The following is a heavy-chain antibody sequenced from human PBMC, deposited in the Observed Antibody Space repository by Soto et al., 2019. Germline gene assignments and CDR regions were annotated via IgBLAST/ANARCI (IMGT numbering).Heavy chain of an antibody. J-gene: IGHJ4*02. D-gene: IGHD2-15*01. CDR3: ARENILYCSGGSCYSA. Sequence: QVQLQESGPGLVKPSQTLSLTCTVSGGSISSGGYSWSWIRQHPGKGLEWIGYIYYSGSTYYNPSLKSRVSISVDTSKNQFSLKLSSVTAADTAVYYCARENILYCSGGSCYSAWGQGTLVTVSS. V-gene: IGHV4-31*03. CDR1: GGSISSGGYS. CDR2: IYYSGST.